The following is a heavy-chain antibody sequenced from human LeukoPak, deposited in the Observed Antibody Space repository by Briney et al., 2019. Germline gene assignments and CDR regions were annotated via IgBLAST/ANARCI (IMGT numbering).Heavy chain of an antibody. D-gene: IGHD5-24*01. J-gene: IGHJ6*03. CDR1: GGSISSSTNW. CDR2: IYHSGGT. Sequence: SETLSLTCAVSGGSISSSTNWWSWVRQPPGKGLEWIGEIYHSGGTNYNPSLKSRITISVYESQNQFSLKVNSLTAADTAVYYCATNGSYCIAVWGKGTTVTVSS. V-gene: IGHV4-4*02. CDR3: ATNGSYCIAV.